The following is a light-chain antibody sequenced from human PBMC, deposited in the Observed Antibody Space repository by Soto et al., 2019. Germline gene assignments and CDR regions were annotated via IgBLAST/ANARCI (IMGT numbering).Light chain of an antibody. CDR3: QQYGGSPFT. V-gene: IGKV3-20*01. CDR2: GAP. CDR1: QTIRSSY. J-gene: IGKJ2*01. Sequence: EIVLTQSPGTLSLSPGERATLSCRASQTIRSSYLAWYQQKPGQAPRLLIYGAPTRATGLPDRFRGRGSGTDFTLTISTLEPEDFAVYYCQQYGGSPFTFGQGTKLEIK.